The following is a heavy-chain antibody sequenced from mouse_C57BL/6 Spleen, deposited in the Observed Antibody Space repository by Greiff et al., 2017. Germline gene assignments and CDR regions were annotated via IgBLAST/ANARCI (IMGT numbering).Heavy chain of an antibody. J-gene: IGHJ4*01. V-gene: IGHV5-4*01. Sequence: DVKLQESGGGLVKPGGSLKLSCAASGFTFSSYAMSWVRQTPEKRLEWVATISDGGSYTYYPDNVKGRFTISRDNAKNNLYLQMSHLKSEDTAMYYCARDRLLIAMDYWGQGTSVTVSS. D-gene: IGHD2-1*01. CDR2: ISDGGSYT. CDR1: GFTFSSYA. CDR3: ARDRLLIAMDY.